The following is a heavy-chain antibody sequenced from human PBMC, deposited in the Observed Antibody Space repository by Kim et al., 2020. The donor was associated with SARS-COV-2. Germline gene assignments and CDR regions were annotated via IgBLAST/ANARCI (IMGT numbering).Heavy chain of an antibody. D-gene: IGHD6-19*01. CDR1: GGTFSSYA. J-gene: IGHJ6*02. Sequence: SVKVSCKASGGTFSSYAISWVRQAPGQGLEWMGGIIPIFGTANYAQKFQGRVTITADESTSTAYMELSSLRSEDTAVYYCARDIAVRAVAGKYGMDVWGQGPTVTVSS. CDR3: ARDIAVRAVAGKYGMDV. CDR2: IIPIFGTA. V-gene: IGHV1-69*13.